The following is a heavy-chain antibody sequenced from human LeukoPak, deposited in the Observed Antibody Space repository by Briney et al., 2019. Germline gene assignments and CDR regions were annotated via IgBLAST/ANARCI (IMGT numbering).Heavy chain of an antibody. Sequence: PGGSLRFCCAASGFTFSSYAMSWVRQAPGKGLEWVSAISGSGGSTYYADSVKGRFTISSDNSKNTFYLQMNSLRAEDTAVYFCAKGSGSGWYGWFAPWGQGTLVTVSS. CDR3: AKGSGSGWYGWFAP. CDR2: ISGSGGST. J-gene: IGHJ5*02. CDR1: GFTFSSYA. D-gene: IGHD6-19*01. V-gene: IGHV3-23*01.